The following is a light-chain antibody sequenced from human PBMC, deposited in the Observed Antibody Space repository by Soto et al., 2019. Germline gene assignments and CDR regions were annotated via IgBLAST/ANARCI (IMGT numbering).Light chain of an antibody. Sequence: SVLTQPASVSGSPGQSITISYTGTSSNVGNFNVVSWYQQHPGKAPKVIIYDVSERPSGVSHRFSGSKSGNTASLTISGLQAEDEADYYCCSYAGSGTNVFGTGTKVTVL. CDR3: CSYAGSGTNV. V-gene: IGLV2-23*02. CDR2: DVS. CDR1: SSNVGNFNV. J-gene: IGLJ1*01.